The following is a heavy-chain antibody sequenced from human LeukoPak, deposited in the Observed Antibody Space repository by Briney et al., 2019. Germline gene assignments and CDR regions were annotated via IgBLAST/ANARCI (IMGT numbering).Heavy chain of an antibody. CDR3: ARHRAYCTGGTCYFYDFDY. Sequence: SETLSLTCTVSGYSISSGYYWGWIRQPPGKGLEWIGSIYHSGSTYYSPSLKSRIAISIDTSKNQFSLKLSSVTAADTAVYYCARHRAYCTGGTCYFYDFDYWGQGTLVTVSS. V-gene: IGHV4-38-2*02. CDR1: GYSISSGYY. CDR2: IYHSGST. J-gene: IGHJ4*02. D-gene: IGHD2-15*01.